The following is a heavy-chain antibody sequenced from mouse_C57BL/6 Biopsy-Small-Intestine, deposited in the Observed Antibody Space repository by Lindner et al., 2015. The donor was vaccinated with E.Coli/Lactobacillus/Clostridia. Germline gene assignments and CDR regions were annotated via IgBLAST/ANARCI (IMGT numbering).Heavy chain of an antibody. Sequence: VQLQESGAELVKPGASVKLSCKASGYTFTTYWMHWVKQRPGQGLEWIGYINPSSGYTKYNQKFKDKATLTADKSSTTAYMQLSSLTYEDSAAYYCARHSLYFGSSSFDYWGQGTTLTVSS. CDR2: INPSSGYT. V-gene: IGHV1-7*01. D-gene: IGHD1-1*01. CDR3: ARHSLYFGSSSFDY. CDR1: GYTFTTYW. J-gene: IGHJ2*01.